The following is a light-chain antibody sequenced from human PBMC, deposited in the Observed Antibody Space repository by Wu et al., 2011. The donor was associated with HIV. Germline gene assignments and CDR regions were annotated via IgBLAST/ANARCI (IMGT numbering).Light chain of an antibody. CDR1: QSVSSS. CDR2: GAS. V-gene: IGKV3-11*01. J-gene: IGKJ5*01. CDR3: QYRTT. Sequence: EIVLTQSPGTLSLSPGERATLSCRASQSVSSSLAWYQQKPGQAPRLLIYGASNRATGVPARFSGSGSGTAFTLTISSLESEDFALYYCQYRTTFGQGTRLESK.